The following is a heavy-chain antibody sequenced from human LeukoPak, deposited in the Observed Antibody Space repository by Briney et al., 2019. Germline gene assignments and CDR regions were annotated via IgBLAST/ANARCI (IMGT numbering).Heavy chain of an antibody. J-gene: IGHJ4*02. CDR1: GFTFSSYG. CDR3: AKLLGYCSSTSCYDYFDY. CDR2: IRYDGSNK. Sequence: GGSLRLSCAASGFTFSSYGMHWVRQAPGKGLEWVAFIRYDGSNKYYADSVKGRFTISRDNSKNTLYLQMNSLGAEDTAVYYCAKLLGYCSSTSCYDYFDYWGQGTLVTVSS. V-gene: IGHV3-30*02. D-gene: IGHD2-2*01.